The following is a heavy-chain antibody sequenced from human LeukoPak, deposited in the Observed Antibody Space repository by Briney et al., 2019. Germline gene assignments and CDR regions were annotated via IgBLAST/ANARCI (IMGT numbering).Heavy chain of an antibody. J-gene: IGHJ3*02. D-gene: IGHD3-9*01. Sequence: SETLSLTCAVYGGSFSGYYWSWIRQPPGKGLEWIGEINHSGSTNYNPSLKSRVTISVDTSKNQFSLKLSSVTAADTAVYYCASFDGSRGAFDIWGQGTMVTVSS. CDR2: INHSGST. CDR3: ASFDGSRGAFDI. CDR1: GGSFSGYY. V-gene: IGHV4-34*01.